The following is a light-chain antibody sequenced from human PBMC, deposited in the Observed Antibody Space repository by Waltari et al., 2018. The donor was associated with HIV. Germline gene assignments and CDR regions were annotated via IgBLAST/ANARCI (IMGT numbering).Light chain of an antibody. CDR2: GAS. V-gene: IGKV3-15*01. CDR1: RSVGRS. Sequence: EVVMTQSPATLSESPGKIANLSCRASRSVGRSLAWYQQKPGRSPRLLIYGASSRASDVPPTFSGSGAGTDFSLSISSLRSDDVGIYYCQQYSTWPLTFGRGTTVEIK. CDR3: QQYSTWPLT. J-gene: IGKJ1*01.